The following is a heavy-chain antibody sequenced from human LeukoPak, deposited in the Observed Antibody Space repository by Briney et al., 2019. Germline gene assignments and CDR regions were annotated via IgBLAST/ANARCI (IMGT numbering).Heavy chain of an antibody. CDR1: GFTLSNYA. CDR2: ISGSGGST. V-gene: IGHV3-23*01. CDR3: AGELGAGY. J-gene: IGHJ4*02. D-gene: IGHD1-7*01. Sequence: PGGSLRLSCAASGFTLSNYAMSWVRQAPGKGLEWVSVISGSGGSTYYADSVKGRFTISRDNAKNTLYLQMNSLRAEDTAVYYCAGELGAGYWGQGTLVTVSS.